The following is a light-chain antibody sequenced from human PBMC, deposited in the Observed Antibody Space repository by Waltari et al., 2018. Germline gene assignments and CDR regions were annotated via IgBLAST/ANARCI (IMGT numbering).Light chain of an antibody. CDR2: DVS. J-gene: IGLJ3*02. Sequence: QSALTQPASVSGSPGQSITLSCTGTSSDVGTSNSFSWYQDHPGQGPKVIIYDVSDRPSGVSARFSGSKSGNTASLTISGLQAEDEADYYCSSQSSDNVVLFGGGTKVTVL. V-gene: IGLV2-14*03. CDR1: SSDVGTSNS. CDR3: SSQSSDNVVL.